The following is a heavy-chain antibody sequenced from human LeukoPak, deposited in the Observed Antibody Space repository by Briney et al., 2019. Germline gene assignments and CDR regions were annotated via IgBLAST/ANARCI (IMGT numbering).Heavy chain of an antibody. CDR3: ARSLYGSGSYYNWFDP. CDR2: TNHSGST. J-gene: IGHJ5*02. Sequence: SETLSLTCAVYGGSFSGYYWSWIRQPPGKGLEWIGETNHSGSTNYNPSLKSRVTISVDTSKNQFSLKLSPVTAADTAVYYCARSLYGSGSYYNWFDPWGQGTLVTVSS. V-gene: IGHV4-34*01. D-gene: IGHD3-10*01. CDR1: GGSFSGYY.